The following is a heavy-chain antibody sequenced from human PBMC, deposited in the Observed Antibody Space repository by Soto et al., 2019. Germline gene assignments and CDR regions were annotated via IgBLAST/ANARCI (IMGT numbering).Heavy chain of an antibody. CDR3: ARSFESSIAAARLTYYYNMDV. V-gene: IGHV1-2*04. J-gene: IGHJ6*02. Sequence: QVQLVQSGAEVKKPGASVKVSCKASGYTFTDYYMHWVRQAPGQGLEWMGWINPNSGATNYAQKFQGWVTMTRDTSISTAYMELSRLRSDDTAVYYCARSFESSIAAARLTYYYNMDVWGQGTTVTVSS. CDR1: GYTFTDYY. CDR2: INPNSGAT. D-gene: IGHD6-13*01.